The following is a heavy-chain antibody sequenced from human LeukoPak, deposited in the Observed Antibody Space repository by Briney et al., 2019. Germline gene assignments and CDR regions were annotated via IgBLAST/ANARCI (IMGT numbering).Heavy chain of an antibody. V-gene: IGHV3-23*01. CDR3: ARESGYPDY. CDR2: MSGSGGST. CDR1: GFTFSNYA. J-gene: IGHJ4*02. D-gene: IGHD3-3*01. Sequence: GGSLRLSCAASGFTFSNYAMSWVRQAPGKGLEWVSSMSGSGGSTYYADSVKGRFIISRDDAKNSLYLQMNSLRAEDTAVYYCARESGYPDYWGQGTLVTVSS.